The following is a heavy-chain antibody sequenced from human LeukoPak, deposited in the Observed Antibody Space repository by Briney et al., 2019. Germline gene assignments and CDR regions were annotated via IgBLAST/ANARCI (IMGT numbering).Heavy chain of an antibody. D-gene: IGHD2-21*02. CDR1: GGTFSTDA. CDR2: IITIFGTA. Sequence: ASVRVSSEASGGTFSTDAISWVGQAPGQGGEWMGGIITIFGTAKYTQKCQGRVTITADESTSTAYMELSSLRSEDTAVYYCARAHGVPAYCGGDCYSALHYWGQGTLVTVSS. J-gene: IGHJ4*02. CDR3: ARAHGVPAYCGGDCYSALHY. V-gene: IGHV1-69*01.